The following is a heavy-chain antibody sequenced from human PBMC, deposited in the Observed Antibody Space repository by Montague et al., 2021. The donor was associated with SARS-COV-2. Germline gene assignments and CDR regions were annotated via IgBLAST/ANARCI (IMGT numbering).Heavy chain of an antibody. Sequence: SETLSLTCAGDGDCVGGELRRRGEVRTSERQSLEWIGCLSWTGRTYYNPSLRSRVSFSMDTSKNHFSLSLSSVTVADTAVYFCARQLPSYCATNKCYPYYFDGWGQGALVTVSS. V-gene: IGHV4-39*01. D-gene: IGHD2-8*01. J-gene: IGHJ4*02. CDR3: ARQLPSYCATNKCYPYYFDG. CDR1: GDCVGGELRR. CDR2: LSWTGRT.